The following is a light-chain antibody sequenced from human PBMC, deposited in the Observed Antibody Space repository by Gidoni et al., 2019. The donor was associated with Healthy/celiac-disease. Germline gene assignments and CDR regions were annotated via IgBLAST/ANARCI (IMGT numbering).Light chain of an antibody. J-gene: IGLJ2*01. CDR3: SSYTSSSTYVV. CDR1: SSDVGGYNY. V-gene: IGLV2-14*03. Sequence: HSALTQPASVSGSPGQSLTLSCTGTSSDVGGYNYVSWYQQHPGKAPKLMIYDVSNRPSGVSNRFSGSKSGNTASLTISGLQAEDEADYYCSSYTSSSTYVVFGGGTKLTVL. CDR2: DVS.